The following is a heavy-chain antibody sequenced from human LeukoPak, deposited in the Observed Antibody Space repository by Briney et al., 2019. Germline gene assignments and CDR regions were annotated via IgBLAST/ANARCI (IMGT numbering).Heavy chain of an antibody. D-gene: IGHD6-19*01. V-gene: IGHV3-74*01. CDR1: GFTFSSYW. CDR2: INSDGSST. Sequence: PGGSLRLSCAASGFTFSSYWMHWVRQAPGKGLVWVSRINSDGSSTSYADSVKGRFTISRDNAKNTLYLQMRSLRAEDTAVYYCARDSSGWAWISLGDWYFDLGGRGTRVTVSS. CDR3: ARDSSGWAWISLGDWYFDL. J-gene: IGHJ2*01.